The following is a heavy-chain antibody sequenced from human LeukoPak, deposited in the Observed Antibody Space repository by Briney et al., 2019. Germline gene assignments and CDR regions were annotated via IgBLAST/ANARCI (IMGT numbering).Heavy chain of an antibody. V-gene: IGHV4-34*01. Sequence: SETLSLTCAVYGGSFSGFYWSWIRQPSGKGLEWIGETDHSGNTNYNPSLKSRLIISVDTSKSQFSLKLSSVTAADTAVYYCARGDYYGSGSPSDYWGQGTLVTVSS. J-gene: IGHJ4*02. D-gene: IGHD3-10*01. CDR3: ARGDYYGSGSPSDY. CDR1: GGSFSGFY. CDR2: TDHSGNT.